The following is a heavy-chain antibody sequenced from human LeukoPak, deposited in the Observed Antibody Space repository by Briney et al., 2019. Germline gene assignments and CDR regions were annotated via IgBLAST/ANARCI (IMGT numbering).Heavy chain of an antibody. J-gene: IGHJ4*02. CDR2: ISSSGSTT. CDR1: GFTFSSYE. Sequence: GGSLRLSCAASGFTFSSYEMNWVRQAPGKGLEWVSYISSSGSTTYYADSVKGRFTISRDNAKNSLYLQMNSLRAEDTAVYYCARESGYGYGCFDYWGQGTLVTVSS. CDR3: ARESGYGYGCFDY. D-gene: IGHD5-18*01. V-gene: IGHV3-48*03.